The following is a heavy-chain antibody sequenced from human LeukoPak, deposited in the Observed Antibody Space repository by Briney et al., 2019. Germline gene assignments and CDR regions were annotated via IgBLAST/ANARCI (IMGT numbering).Heavy chain of an antibody. Sequence: ASVKVSCKASGYTFTGYYIHWVRQAPGQGLEWMGWINPNSGGTNYAQKFQGRVTMTRDTSISTAYMELSRLRSDDTAVYYCASEYSSSWDYYYYMDVWGKGTTVTISS. J-gene: IGHJ6*03. CDR1: GYTFTGYY. CDR3: ASEYSSSWDYYYYMDV. V-gene: IGHV1-2*02. D-gene: IGHD6-13*01. CDR2: INPNSGGT.